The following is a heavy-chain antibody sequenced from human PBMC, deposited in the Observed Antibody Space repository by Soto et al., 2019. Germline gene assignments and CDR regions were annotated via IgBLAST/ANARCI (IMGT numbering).Heavy chain of an antibody. J-gene: IGHJ6*02. CDR1: SGPSSSHN. CDR2: VYNTGGT. V-gene: IGHV4-59*08. Sequence: QVHLQQSGPGLVKPSETLSLTCTVSSGPSSSHNWGWIRQSPGRGLEWIGYVYNTGGTSYNPSLKSRVTISADTSANHLSRTLSSVTAADTAIYYCVRQGIGNLHGLVDVWGQGTTVSVSS. D-gene: IGHD1-1*01. CDR3: VRQGIGNLHGLVDV.